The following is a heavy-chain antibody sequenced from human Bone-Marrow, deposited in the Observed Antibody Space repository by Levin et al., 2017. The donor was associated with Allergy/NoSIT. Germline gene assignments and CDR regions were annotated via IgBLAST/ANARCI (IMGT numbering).Heavy chain of an antibody. J-gene: IGHJ6*03. CDR1: GFTFVNYA. D-gene: IGHD6-13*01. CDR3: ANNPSDQTVSWGFYYYYMDV. Sequence: ETLSLTCAVSGFTFVNYAMSWVRQAPGKGLEWVAAISGRGSVTYYADSVEGRFTISKDASKNMVYLQMNSLRPEDTALYFCANNPSDQTVSWGFYYYYMDVWGKGTTVTVSS. CDR2: ISGRGSVT. V-gene: IGHV3-23*01.